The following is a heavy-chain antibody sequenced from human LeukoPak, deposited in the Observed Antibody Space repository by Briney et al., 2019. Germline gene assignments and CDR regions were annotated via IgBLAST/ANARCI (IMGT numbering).Heavy chain of an antibody. Sequence: ASVKVSCKVSGYTLTELSMHWVRQAPGKGLEWMGGFDPEDGETIYAQKFQGRVTMAEDTSTDTAYMELSSLRSEDTAVYYCATGHYYDSSGYSRDYWGQGTLVTVSS. V-gene: IGHV1-24*01. D-gene: IGHD3-22*01. CDR2: FDPEDGET. J-gene: IGHJ4*02. CDR3: ATGHYYDSSGYSRDY. CDR1: GYTLTELS.